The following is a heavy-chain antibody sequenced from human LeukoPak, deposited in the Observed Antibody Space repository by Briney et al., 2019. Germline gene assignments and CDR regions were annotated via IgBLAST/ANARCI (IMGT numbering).Heavy chain of an antibody. D-gene: IGHD3-22*01. Sequence: SETLSLTCTVSGGSISSYYWSWIRQPAGKGLEWVGRIYTSGSTNYNPSLKSRVTMSVDTSKNQFSLKLSSVTAADTAVYYCAREDSSGYYEPFDYWGQGTLVTVSS. CDR2: IYTSGST. J-gene: IGHJ4*02. CDR3: AREDSSGYYEPFDY. V-gene: IGHV4-4*07. CDR1: GGSISSYY.